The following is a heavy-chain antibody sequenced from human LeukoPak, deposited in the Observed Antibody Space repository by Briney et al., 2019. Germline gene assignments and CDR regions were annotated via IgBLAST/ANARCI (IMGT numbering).Heavy chain of an antibody. CDR1: GYTLTSYG. J-gene: IGHJ1*01. D-gene: IGHD6-19*01. CDR2: ISAYNGNT. CDR3: ARVGDSSGPYEYFQH. Sequence: ASVKVSCKASGYTLTSYGISWVRQAPGQGLEWMGWISAYNGNTNYAQKLQGRVTMTTDTSTSTAYMELRSLRSDDTAVYYCARVGDSSGPYEYFQHWGQGTLVTVSS. V-gene: IGHV1-18*01.